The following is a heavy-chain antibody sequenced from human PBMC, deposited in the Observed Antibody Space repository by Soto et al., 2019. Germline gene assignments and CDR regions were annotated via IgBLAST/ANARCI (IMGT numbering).Heavy chain of an antibody. CDR3: ARHRDCSSTSCYLYYYYYMDV. J-gene: IGHJ6*03. CDR1: GGSISSSSYY. D-gene: IGHD2-2*01. V-gene: IGHV4-39*01. CDR2: IYYSGST. Sequence: SETLSLTCTVSGGSISSSSYYWGWIRQPPGKGLEWIGSIYYSGSTYYNPSLKSRVTISVGTSKNQFSLKLSSVTAADTAVYYCARHRDCSSTSCYLYYYYYMDVWGKGTTVTVPS.